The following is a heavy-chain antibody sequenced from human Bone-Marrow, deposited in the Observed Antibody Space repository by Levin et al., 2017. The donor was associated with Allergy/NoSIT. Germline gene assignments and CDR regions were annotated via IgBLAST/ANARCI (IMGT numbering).Heavy chain of an antibody. Sequence: ETLSLTCAASGFTFSSYSMNWVRQAPGKGLEWVSSISSSSSYIYYADSVKGRFTISRDNAKNSLYLQMNSLRAEDTAVYYCARALGIAVAGTYFDYWGQGTLVTVSS. CDR2: ISSSSSYI. J-gene: IGHJ4*02. D-gene: IGHD6-19*01. V-gene: IGHV3-21*01. CDR1: GFTFSSYS. CDR3: ARALGIAVAGTYFDY.